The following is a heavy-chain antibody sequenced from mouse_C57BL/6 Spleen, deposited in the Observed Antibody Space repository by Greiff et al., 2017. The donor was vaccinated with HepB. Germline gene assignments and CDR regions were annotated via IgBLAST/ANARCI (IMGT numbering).Heavy chain of an antibody. CDR2: IRLKSDNYAT. J-gene: IGHJ3*01. D-gene: IGHD2-4*01. Sequence: EVKVEESGGGLVQPGGSMKLSCVASGFTFSNYWMNWVRQSPEKGLEWVAQIRLKSDNYATHYAESVNGRFTISRDDSKSSVYLQMNNLRAEDTGIYYGTDSFYDYEFADWGQGTLVTVAA. CDR1: GFTFSNYW. V-gene: IGHV6-3*01. CDR3: TDSFYDYEFAD.